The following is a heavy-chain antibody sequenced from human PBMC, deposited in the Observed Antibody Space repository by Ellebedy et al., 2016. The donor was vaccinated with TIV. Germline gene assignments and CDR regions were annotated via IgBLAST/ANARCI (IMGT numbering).Heavy chain of an antibody. V-gene: IGHV3-23*01. CDR2: ISGSGVST. D-gene: IGHD3-3*01. CDR3: AKATDDFWSGSPNYYFDY. Sequence: GESLKISXAASGFTFSSYAMSWVRQAPGKGLEWVSTISGSGVSTYYADSVKGRFTISRDNSKNTLYLQMNSLGAEDTAVYYCAKATDDFWSGSPNYYFDYWGQGTLVTVSS. J-gene: IGHJ4*02. CDR1: GFTFSSYA.